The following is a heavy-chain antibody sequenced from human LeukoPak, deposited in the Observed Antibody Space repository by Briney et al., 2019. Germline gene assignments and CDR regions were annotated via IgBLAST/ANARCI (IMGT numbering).Heavy chain of an antibody. Sequence: SETLSLTCAVSGYSISSGYYWGWIRQPPGKGLEWIGSIFHSGSTYYNPSLKSRVNMSVDTSKNQISLKLSSVTAADTAVYYCARASGSYGSGSYYYYGMDVWGKGTTVTVSS. CDR3: ARASGSYGSGSYYYYGMDV. CDR1: GYSISSGYY. CDR2: IFHSGST. J-gene: IGHJ6*04. V-gene: IGHV4-38-2*01. D-gene: IGHD3-10*01.